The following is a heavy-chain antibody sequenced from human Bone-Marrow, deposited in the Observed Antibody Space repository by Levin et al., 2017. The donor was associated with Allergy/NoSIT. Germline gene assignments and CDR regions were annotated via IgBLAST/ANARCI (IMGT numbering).Heavy chain of an antibody. CDR1: GDTFSNYG. V-gene: IGHV1-69*13. J-gene: IGHJ4*02. Sequence: SVKVSCKAFGDTFSNYGLTWVRQAPGQGLEWMGGIIPSFGTANYAQKFQGRVTITADESSRTAYLELTSLTSDDTGVYYCARGGTEFSYGGGFVHWGQGTLVTVSS. CDR3: ARGGTEFSYGGGFVH. CDR2: IIPSFGTA. D-gene: IGHD3-16*01.